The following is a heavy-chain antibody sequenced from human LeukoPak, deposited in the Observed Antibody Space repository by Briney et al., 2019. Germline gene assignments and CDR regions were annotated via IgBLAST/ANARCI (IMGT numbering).Heavy chain of an antibody. CDR3: ARGAGTIFGEYYYYMDV. Sequence: PGGSLRLSCAASGVTFSDSAMTWVRQVPVKGLEWVSSISSSGSYIYHADSVKGRFTISRDNAKNSLYLQMNSLRADDTAVYHCARGAGTIFGEYYYYMDVWGKGTAVTVSS. CDR2: ISSSGSYI. V-gene: IGHV3-21*01. J-gene: IGHJ6*03. CDR1: GVTFSDSA. D-gene: IGHD3-3*01.